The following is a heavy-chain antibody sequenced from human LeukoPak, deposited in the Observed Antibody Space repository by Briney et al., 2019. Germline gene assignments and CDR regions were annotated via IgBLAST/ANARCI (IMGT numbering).Heavy chain of an antibody. V-gene: IGHV3-48*03. D-gene: IGHD4-17*01. CDR1: GFTFTSYE. CDR3: ASRLRGTMY. J-gene: IGHJ4*02. Sequence: GGSLRLSCAASGFTFTSYEMNWVRQAPGKGLEWASYISTSGSTIYYADSVKGRFTISRDNAKNSLFLQMNSLRAEDTALYYCASRLRGTMYWGQGALVTVSS. CDR2: ISTSGSTI.